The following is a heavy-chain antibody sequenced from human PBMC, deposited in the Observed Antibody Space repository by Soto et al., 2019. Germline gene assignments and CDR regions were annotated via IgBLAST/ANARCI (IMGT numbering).Heavy chain of an antibody. Sequence: SETLSLTCTVSGGSISSSSYYWGWIRQPPGKGLEWIGYIYYSGSTNYNPSLKSRVTISVDTSKNQFSLQLNSVTAEDTAVYYCAKEGGNHYYYYALDVWGQGTTVTVSS. J-gene: IGHJ6*02. V-gene: IGHV4-61*05. CDR3: AKEGGNHYYYYALDV. CDR1: GGSISSSSYY. D-gene: IGHD1-26*01. CDR2: IYYSGST.